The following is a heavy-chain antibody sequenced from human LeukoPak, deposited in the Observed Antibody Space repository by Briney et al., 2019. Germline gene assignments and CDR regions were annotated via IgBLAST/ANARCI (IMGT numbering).Heavy chain of an antibody. V-gene: IGHV4-34*01. D-gene: IGHD3-22*01. J-gene: IGHJ4*02. CDR2: INHSGST. Sequence: PSETLSLTCAVYGGSFSGYYWSWIRQPPGKGLEWIGEINHSGSTNYNPSLKSRVTISVDTSKNQFSLKLSSVTAADTAVYYCARDYYDSSGSVGIDYWGQGTLVTVSS. CDR1: GGSFSGYY. CDR3: ARDYYDSSGSVGIDY.